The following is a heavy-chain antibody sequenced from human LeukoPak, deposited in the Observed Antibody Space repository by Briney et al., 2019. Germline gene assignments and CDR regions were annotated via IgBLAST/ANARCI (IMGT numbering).Heavy chain of an antibody. D-gene: IGHD6-13*01. J-gene: IGHJ4*02. CDR1: GFTFSSYS. CDR2: ISSSSSYI. CDR3: ARDNPYSSSTH. V-gene: IGHV3-21*01. Sequence: GGSLRLSCAASGFTFSSYSMNWVRQAPGKWREWVSSISSSSSYIYYADSVKGRFTISRDNAKNSLYLQMNSLRAEDTAVYYCARDNPYSSSTHWGQGTLVTVSS.